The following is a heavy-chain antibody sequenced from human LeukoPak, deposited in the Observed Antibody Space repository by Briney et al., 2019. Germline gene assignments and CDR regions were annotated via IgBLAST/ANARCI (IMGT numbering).Heavy chain of an antibody. V-gene: IGHV3-15*01. CDR2: IKSKTDGGTT. D-gene: IGHD1-26*01. J-gene: IGHJ4*02. CDR3: TTDSLVGAAPFDY. CDR1: GFTFSNAW. Sequence: GGSLRLSCAASGFTFSNAWMSWVRQAPGKGLEWVGRIKSKTDGGTTDCAAPVKGRFTISRDDSKNTLYLQMNSLKTEDTAVYYCTTDSLVGAAPFDYWGQGTLVTVSS.